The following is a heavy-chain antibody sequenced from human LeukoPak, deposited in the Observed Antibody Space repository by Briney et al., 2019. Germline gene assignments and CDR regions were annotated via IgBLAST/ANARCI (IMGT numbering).Heavy chain of an antibody. CDR1: GFTFSTYC. CDR3: TRDASADY. V-gene: IGHV3-7*01. Sequence: GGSLRLSCEASGFTFSTYCMTWVRQAPGKGLEWVANIKEDGSEKYYVDSVKGRFTISRDNAKNSLYLQMNGLRAEDTAVYYCTRDASADYWGQGTLVTVSS. J-gene: IGHJ4*02. CDR2: IKEDGSEK.